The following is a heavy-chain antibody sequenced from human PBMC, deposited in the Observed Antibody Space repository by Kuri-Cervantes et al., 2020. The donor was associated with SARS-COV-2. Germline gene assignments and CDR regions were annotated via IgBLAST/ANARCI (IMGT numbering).Heavy chain of an antibody. D-gene: IGHD2-2*01. Sequence: GSLRLSCAVNGGPFSGYYWNWIRQPPGKGLEWIGEINRSGTTNYNPSLKSRVTLLVDTSKNLFSLNLTSVTAADTAVYYCARLGYCSSTSCYGDAFDIWGQGTMVTVSS. CDR3: ARLGYCSSTSCYGDAFDI. CDR1: GGPFSGYY. V-gene: IGHV4-34*01. CDR2: INRSGTT. J-gene: IGHJ3*02.